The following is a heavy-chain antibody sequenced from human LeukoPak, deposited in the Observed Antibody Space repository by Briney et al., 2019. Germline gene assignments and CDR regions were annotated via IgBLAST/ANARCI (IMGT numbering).Heavy chain of an antibody. D-gene: IGHD6-19*01. CDR1: GYTLTELS. J-gene: IGHJ3*02. V-gene: IGHV1-24*01. CDR2: FDPEDGET. CDR3: ATGQPDSSGSLMLGDAFDI. Sequence: ASVKVSCKVSGYTLTELSMHWVRQAPGKGLEWMGGFDPEDGETIYAQKSQGRVTMTEDTSTDTAYMELSSLRSEDTAVYYCATGQPDSSGSLMLGDAFDIWGQGTMVTVSS.